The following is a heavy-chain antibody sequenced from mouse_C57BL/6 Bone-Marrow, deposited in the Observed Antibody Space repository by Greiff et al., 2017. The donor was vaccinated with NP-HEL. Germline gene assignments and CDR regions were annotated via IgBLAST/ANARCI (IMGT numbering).Heavy chain of an antibody. D-gene: IGHD2-5*01. V-gene: IGHV1-54*01. J-gene: IGHJ3*01. Sequence: VKLQQSGAELVRPGTSVKVSCKASGYAFTNYLIEWVKQRPGQGLEWIGVINPGSGGTNYNEKFKGKATLTADKSSSTAYMQLSSLTSEDSAVYFCARTYSNSAWFAYWGQGTLVTVSA. CDR3: ARTYSNSAWFAY. CDR2: INPGSGGT. CDR1: GYAFTNYL.